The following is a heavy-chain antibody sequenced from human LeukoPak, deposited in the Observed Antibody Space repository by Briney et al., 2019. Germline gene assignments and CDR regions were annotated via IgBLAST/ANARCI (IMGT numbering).Heavy chain of an antibody. Sequence: GGTLRLSCAASGFTFSTYGMSWVRQAPGKGLEWVSVITGSGGSTYYADSVKGRFTISRDNSKNTLYLQINSLRVEDTAAYYCARDQLGAVLYFDYWGQGTLVTVSS. D-gene: IGHD1-1*01. CDR1: GFTFSTYG. V-gene: IGHV3-23*01. CDR3: ARDQLGAVLYFDY. CDR2: ITGSGGST. J-gene: IGHJ4*02.